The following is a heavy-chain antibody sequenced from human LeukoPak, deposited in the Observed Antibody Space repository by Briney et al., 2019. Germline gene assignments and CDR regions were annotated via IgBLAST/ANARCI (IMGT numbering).Heavy chain of an antibody. CDR1: GFTFSSYW. D-gene: IGHD3-10*01. J-gene: IGHJ4*02. Sequence: HPGGSLRLSCAASGFTFSSYWMHWVRQAPGKGLVWVSRINSDGSSTSYADPVKGRFTISRDNAKNTLYLQMNSLRAEDTAVYYCARGSGVRGVIIHLPIDYWGQGTLVTVSS. CDR2: INSDGSST. CDR3: ARGSGVRGVIIHLPIDY. V-gene: IGHV3-74*01.